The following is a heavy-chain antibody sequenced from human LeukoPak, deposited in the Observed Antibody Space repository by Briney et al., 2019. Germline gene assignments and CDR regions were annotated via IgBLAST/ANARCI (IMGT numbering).Heavy chain of an antibody. J-gene: IGHJ4*02. V-gene: IGHV3-7*01. CDR2: IKQDGSEK. CDR3: ARDLGYSYGSYGGGYFDY. D-gene: IGHD5-18*01. Sequence: GGSLRLSCAASGFTFSSYWMSWVRQAPGKGLEWVANIKQDGSEKYYVDSVKGRFTISRDNAKNSLYLQMNSLRAEDTAVYYCARDLGYSYGSYGGGYFDYWGQGTLVTVSS. CDR1: GFTFSSYW.